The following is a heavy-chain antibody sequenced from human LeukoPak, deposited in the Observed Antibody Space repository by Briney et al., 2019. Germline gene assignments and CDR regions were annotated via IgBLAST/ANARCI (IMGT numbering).Heavy chain of an antibody. CDR2: ISDTGNT. Sequence: GGSLRLSCAASGFTLSSYAMSWVRQAPGKGLEWVSAISDTGNTYHADSVKGRFTISRDNAKNTLHLQMNSLRAEDTAVYYCARGARGSGTASDYWGQGTLVTVSS. CDR3: ARGARGSGTASDY. V-gene: IGHV3-23*01. D-gene: IGHD3-10*01. CDR1: GFTLSSYA. J-gene: IGHJ4*02.